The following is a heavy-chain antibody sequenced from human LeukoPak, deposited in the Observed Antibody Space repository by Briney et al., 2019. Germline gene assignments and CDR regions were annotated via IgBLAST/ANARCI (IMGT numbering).Heavy chain of an antibody. CDR2: ISYDGSNK. J-gene: IGHJ4*02. Sequence: GGSLRLSCAASGFTFSSYAMHWVRQAPGKGLEWVAVISYDGSNKYYADSVKGRFTISRDNSKNTLYLQMNSLRAEDTAVYYCATSVVVVAAIDYWGQGTLVTVSS. V-gene: IGHV3-30-3*01. CDR3: ATSVVVVAAIDY. CDR1: GFTFSSYA. D-gene: IGHD2-15*01.